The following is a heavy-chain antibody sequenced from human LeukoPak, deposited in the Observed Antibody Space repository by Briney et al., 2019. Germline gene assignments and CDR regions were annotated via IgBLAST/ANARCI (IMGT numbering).Heavy chain of an antibody. D-gene: IGHD2-2*01. CDR1: GFTFSDYY. J-gene: IGHJ3*02. Sequence: PGGSLRLSCAASGFTFSDYYMSWIRQAPGKGLEWVSYISSSGSTIYYADSVKGRFTISSDNAKNSLYLQMNSLRAEDTAVYYCARGDIVVVPAAIGHDAFDIWGQGTMVTVSS. V-gene: IGHV3-11*04. CDR2: ISSSGSTI. CDR3: ARGDIVVVPAAIGHDAFDI.